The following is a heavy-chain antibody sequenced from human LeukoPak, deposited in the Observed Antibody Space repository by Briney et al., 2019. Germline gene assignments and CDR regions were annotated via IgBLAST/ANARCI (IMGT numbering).Heavy chain of an antibody. CDR1: GFTFSSYA. D-gene: IGHD3-16*02. Sequence: GGSLRLSCAASGFTFSSYAMSWVRQAPGKGLEWVSAISGSGGSTYYADSVKGRFTISRDNSKNTLYLQMNSLRAEDTAVYYCAKLPDYDYVWGSYRYLWGQGTLVTVSS. CDR2: ISGSGGST. V-gene: IGHV3-23*01. CDR3: AKLPDYDYVWGSYRYL. J-gene: IGHJ4*02.